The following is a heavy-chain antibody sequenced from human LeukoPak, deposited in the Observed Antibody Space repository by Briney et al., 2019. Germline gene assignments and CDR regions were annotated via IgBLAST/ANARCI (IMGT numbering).Heavy chain of an antibody. CDR1: GFIFFTYS. Sequence: GMSLRLSCAASGFIFFTYSMHWVRQAPGKGLEWLAVSSFDENNKYYADSVRGRFTISRDNSKNTVYLQMDSLRPEDTAIYYCAKDSYGGYNDFGIDSWGQGTLVSVSS. CDR2: SSFDENNK. CDR3: AKDSYGGYNDFGIDS. J-gene: IGHJ4*02. V-gene: IGHV3-30*18. D-gene: IGHD5-12*01.